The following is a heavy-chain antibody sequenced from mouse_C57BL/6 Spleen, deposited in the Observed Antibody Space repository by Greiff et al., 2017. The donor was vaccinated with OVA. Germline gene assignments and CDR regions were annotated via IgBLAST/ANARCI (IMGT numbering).Heavy chain of an antibody. J-gene: IGHJ1*03. D-gene: IGHD2-14*01. CDR3: EREDRGYFDV. Sequence: QVQLQQSGAELVRPGASVKLSCKASGYSFTDYYINWVKQRPGQGLEWIARIYPGSGNTYYNEKFKGKATLTAEKSSSTAYMQLRSLTSEDSAVYACEREDRGYFDVWGTGTTVTVSS. CDR2: IYPGSGNT. V-gene: IGHV1-76*01. CDR1: GYSFTDYY.